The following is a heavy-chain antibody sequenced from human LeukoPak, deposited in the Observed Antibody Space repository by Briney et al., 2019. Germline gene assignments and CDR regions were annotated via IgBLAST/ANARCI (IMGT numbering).Heavy chain of an antibody. CDR1: GFTVSLFG. V-gene: IGHV3-23*01. D-gene: IGHD5-24*01. CDR2: IAGSAGRT. J-gene: IGHJ4*02. CDR3: AKGQITEPDDF. Sequence: SGGSLRLSCAASGFTVSLFGMSWVRPAPGKGLEWGSSIAGSAGRTYSADPVKGRFTISRADSKDLMFLQMTSLRVEDTALYFCAKGQITEPDDFWGPGALVTVS.